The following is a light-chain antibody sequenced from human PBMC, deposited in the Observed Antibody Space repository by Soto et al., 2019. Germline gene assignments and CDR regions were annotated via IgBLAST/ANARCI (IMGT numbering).Light chain of an antibody. V-gene: IGLV2-14*03. CDR1: SSDIGSYNY. CDR2: DVS. Sequence: QSVLTQPASLSGSPGQSITISCTGTSSDIGSYNYVSWYQQHPGKAPKLMIFDVSYRPSGISDRFSGSKSGNTASLTISGLQPEDEADYYCSSYGGSSTLFGGGTKVTVL. CDR3: SSYGGSSTL. J-gene: IGLJ3*02.